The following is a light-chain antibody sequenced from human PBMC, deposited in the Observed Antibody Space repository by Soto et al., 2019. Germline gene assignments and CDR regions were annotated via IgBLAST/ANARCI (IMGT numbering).Light chain of an antibody. Sequence: AIRIAWFASSRSGWKRDRVAITFRASQGISSYLAWYQQKPGKAPKLLIYAASTLQSGVPSRFSGSGSGTDFTLTISCLQSEDFATYYCQQYYSYPWTFGQGTKVDIK. CDR3: QQYYSYPWT. V-gene: IGKV1-8*01. J-gene: IGKJ1*01. CDR2: AAS. CDR1: QGISSY.